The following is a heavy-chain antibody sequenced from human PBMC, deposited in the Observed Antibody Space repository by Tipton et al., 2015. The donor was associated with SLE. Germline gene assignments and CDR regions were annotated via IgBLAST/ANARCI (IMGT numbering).Heavy chain of an antibody. CDR2: IWDDGSNT. Sequence: SLRLSCEVSGFSFISYGTHWVRQAPGKGLEWVAVIWDDGSNTHYADSVKGRFTISRDNAKNSLYLQMNSLRAEDTAVYYCARDLAGTNSLPNYYFDYWGQGTLVTVSS. D-gene: IGHD4-17*01. V-gene: IGHV3-33*01. CDR3: ARDLAGTNSLPNYYFDY. J-gene: IGHJ4*02. CDR1: GFSFISYG.